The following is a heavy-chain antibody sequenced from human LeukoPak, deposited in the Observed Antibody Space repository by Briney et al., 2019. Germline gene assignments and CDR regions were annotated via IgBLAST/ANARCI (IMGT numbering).Heavy chain of an antibody. D-gene: IGHD3-22*01. CDR2: IYYTGST. J-gene: IGHJ4*02. CDR1: GGSISNYY. Sequence: PSETLSLTCTVSGGSISNYYWTWIRQPPGKGLEWIGYIYYTGSTNYNPSLKSRVAISVDTSKNQFSLKLSSVTAADTAVYYCARGSRRYYDSSGAPDFDYWGQGTLVTVSS. CDR3: ARGSRRYYDSSGAPDFDY. V-gene: IGHV4-59*12.